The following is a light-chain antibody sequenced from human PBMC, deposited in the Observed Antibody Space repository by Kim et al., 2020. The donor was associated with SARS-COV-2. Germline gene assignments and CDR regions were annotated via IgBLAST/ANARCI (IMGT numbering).Light chain of an antibody. CDR2: QDS. V-gene: IGLV3-1*01. CDR1: KLGDKY. J-gene: IGLJ1*01. Sequence: SYELTQPPSVSVSPGQTASITCSGDKLGDKYACWYQQKPGQSPVLVIYQDSKRPSGIPERFSGSNSGNTATLTISGTQALDEADYCCQAWDSSTAVFGT. CDR3: QAWDSSTAV.